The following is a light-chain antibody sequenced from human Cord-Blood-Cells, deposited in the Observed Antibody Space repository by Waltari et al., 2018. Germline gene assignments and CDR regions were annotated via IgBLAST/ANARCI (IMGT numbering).Light chain of an antibody. CDR1: SSNIGSTY. CDR3: AAWDDSLSGWV. Sequence: QSVLPQPPSASGTPGQRVTIPCSGSSSNIGSTYVSWYQQLPGTAPKLLIYRNNQRPSGVPDRFSGSKSGTSASLAISGLRSEDEADYYCAAWDDSLSGWVFGGGTKLTVL. J-gene: IGLJ3*02. V-gene: IGLV1-47*01. CDR2: RNN.